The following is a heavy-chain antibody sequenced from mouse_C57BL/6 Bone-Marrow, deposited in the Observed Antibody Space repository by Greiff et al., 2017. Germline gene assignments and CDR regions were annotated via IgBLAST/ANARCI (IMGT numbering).Heavy chain of an antibody. Sequence: VQLQQSVAELVRPGASVKLSCTASGFNIKNTDMRWVKQSPEQGLEWIGRIDPANGTTKYAQTFQGQATITADTSSNTAYLQLSSLTSEDTAIYYWARDHYFDVWGKGTTLTVSS. CDR1: GFNIKNTD. V-gene: IGHV14-3*01. CDR2: IDPANGTT. CDR3: ARDHYFDV. J-gene: IGHJ2*01.